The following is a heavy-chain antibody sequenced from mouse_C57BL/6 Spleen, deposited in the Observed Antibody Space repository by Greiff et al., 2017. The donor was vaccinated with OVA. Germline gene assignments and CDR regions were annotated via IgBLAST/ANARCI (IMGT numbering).Heavy chain of an antibody. J-gene: IGHJ2*01. CDR2: IDPSDSYT. D-gene: IGHD3-1*01. V-gene: IGHV1-50*01. CDR1: GYTFTSYW. CDR3: ARHSLFDY. Sequence: QVQLQQPGAELVKPGASVKLSCKASGYTFTSYWMQWVKRRPGQGLEWIGEIDPSDSYTNYNQKFKGKATLTVDTSSSTAYMQLSSLTSEDSAVYYCARHSLFDYWGQGTTLTVSS.